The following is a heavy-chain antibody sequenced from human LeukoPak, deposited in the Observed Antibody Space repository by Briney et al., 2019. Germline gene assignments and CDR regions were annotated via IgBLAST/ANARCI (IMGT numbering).Heavy chain of an antibody. CDR2: IYTSGRT. Sequence: SETLSLTCTVSGGSINNYYWSWIRQPVGEGLQWIGHIYTSGRTNYNPSLKSPVTMSVDTSKKQFSMELRSVTAADTAVYYCARGSPAGSGLEFFFDSWGRGTLVTVSS. CDR3: ARGSPAGSGLEFFFDS. V-gene: IGHV4-4*07. CDR1: GGSINNYY. D-gene: IGHD3-10*01. J-gene: IGHJ4*02.